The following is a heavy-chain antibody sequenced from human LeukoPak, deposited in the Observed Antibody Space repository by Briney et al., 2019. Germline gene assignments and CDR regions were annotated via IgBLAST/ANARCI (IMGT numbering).Heavy chain of an antibody. D-gene: IGHD3-3*01. CDR3: ARHGTTYYAFWSVISPMDV. J-gene: IGHJ6*03. CDR2: IYYSGST. Sequence: SETLSLTCTVSGGSISSFYWSWIRQPPGKGLEWIGYIYYSGSTNYNPSLKSRVTISVDTSKNQFSLKLSSVTAADTAVYYCARHGTTYYAFWSVISPMDVWGKGTTVTVSS. V-gene: IGHV4-59*08. CDR1: GGSISSFY.